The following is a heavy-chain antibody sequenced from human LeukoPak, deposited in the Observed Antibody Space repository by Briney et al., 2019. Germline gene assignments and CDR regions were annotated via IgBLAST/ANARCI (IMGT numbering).Heavy chain of an antibody. CDR1: GGSFSGYY. CDR2: INHSGST. CDR3: ARAPGIADSY. V-gene: IGHV4-34*01. D-gene: IGHD2-21*01. J-gene: IGHJ4*02. Sequence: SETLSLTCAVYGGSFSGYYWSWIRQRPGKGLEGIVEINHSGSTNDNPSLKSRVTISVDTSKNQSSLKLSSVTAAHTAVYYCARAPGIADSYWGQGTLVTVSS.